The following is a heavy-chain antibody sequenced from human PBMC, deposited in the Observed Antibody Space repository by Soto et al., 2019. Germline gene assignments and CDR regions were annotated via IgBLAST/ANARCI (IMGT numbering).Heavy chain of an antibody. CDR3: ARGPGSIGWFDP. CDR2: INPNSGGT. Sequence: ASVKVSCKASGYTFSDYYIHWVRQAPGQGPEWMGRINPNSGGTNYAQKFQGWVTITRDTSINTAYMELNRLKSDDTAMYYCARGPGSIGWFDPWGQGTLVTVSS. J-gene: IGHJ5*02. CDR1: GYTFSDYY. D-gene: IGHD2-15*01. V-gene: IGHV1-2*04.